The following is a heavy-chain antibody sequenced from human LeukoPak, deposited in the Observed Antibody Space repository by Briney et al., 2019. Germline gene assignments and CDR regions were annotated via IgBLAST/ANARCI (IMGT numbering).Heavy chain of an antibody. Sequence: PGGSLGLSCAASGFTFSTYAMHWVRQTPGKGLEYVSAISTNGGGTYSNSVKGRFTISRDNSKNTLYLQMGSLRAEDMAVYYCARYCSGVSCYSGYDYWGQGTLVTVSS. CDR1: GFTFSTYA. CDR2: ISTNGGGT. D-gene: IGHD2-15*01. J-gene: IGHJ4*02. V-gene: IGHV3-64*01. CDR3: ARYCSGVSCYSGYDY.